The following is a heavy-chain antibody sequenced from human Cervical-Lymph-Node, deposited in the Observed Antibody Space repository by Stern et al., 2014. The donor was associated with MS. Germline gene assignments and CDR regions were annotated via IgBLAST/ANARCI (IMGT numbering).Heavy chain of an antibody. CDR2: IYPGDSDT. Sequence: VQLVESGAEVKKPGESLRISCKGSGYSFTTYWIGWVRQMPGKGLEWMGIIYPGDSDTRYSPSFQGQVTISADKSISTAYLQWSSLKASDSAVYYCARHPTYFSGGHYFDSWGQGTLVTVSS. CDR3: ARHPTYFSGGHYFDS. CDR1: GYSFTTYW. D-gene: IGHD2-15*01. J-gene: IGHJ4*02. V-gene: IGHV5-51*01.